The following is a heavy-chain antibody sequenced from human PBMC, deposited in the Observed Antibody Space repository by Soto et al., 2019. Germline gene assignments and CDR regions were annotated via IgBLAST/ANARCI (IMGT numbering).Heavy chain of an antibody. CDR2: IYHSGSN. V-gene: IGHV4-30-2*01. CDR1: GGSIGSGGYS. CDR3: VRDGSCGDYLGWFDP. D-gene: IGHD4-17*01. J-gene: IGHJ5*02. Sequence: SETLSITCAVSGGSIGSGGYSWSWIRQPPGKGLEWIGYIYHSGSNYYNPSLKSRVTISVERSKNQFSLKLSSVTAADTAVYYCVRDGSCGDYLGWFDPWGQGTLVTVSS.